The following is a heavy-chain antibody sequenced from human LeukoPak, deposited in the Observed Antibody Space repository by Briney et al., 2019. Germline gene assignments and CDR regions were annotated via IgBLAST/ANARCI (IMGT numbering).Heavy chain of an antibody. D-gene: IGHD2-2*01. Sequence: PGGSLRLSCAASGFTFSDHYMDWVRQAPGEGLGWVARIRKKSNGYNTQYAASVKGRFIISREDSRDSLYLQMNSLKTEDTAVYYCARVGVVVPAGMDIWGQGTMVTVSS. CDR3: ARVGVVVPAGMDI. J-gene: IGHJ3*02. CDR2: IRKKSNGYNT. V-gene: IGHV3-72*01. CDR1: GFTFSDHY.